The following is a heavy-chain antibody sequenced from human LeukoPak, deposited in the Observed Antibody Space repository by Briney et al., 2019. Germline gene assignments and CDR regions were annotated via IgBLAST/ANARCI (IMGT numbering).Heavy chain of an antibody. CDR3: AKDRVVRGLDYFDY. Sequence: GESLKISCAASGFTFSSYAMSWVRQAPGKGLEWVSSISGSGGSTYYADSVKGRFTISRDNSRNTLYLQMNSLRAEDTAVYYCAKDRVVRGLDYFDYWGQGTLVTVSS. CDR2: ISGSGGST. CDR1: GFTFSSYA. D-gene: IGHD3-10*01. V-gene: IGHV3-23*01. J-gene: IGHJ4*02.